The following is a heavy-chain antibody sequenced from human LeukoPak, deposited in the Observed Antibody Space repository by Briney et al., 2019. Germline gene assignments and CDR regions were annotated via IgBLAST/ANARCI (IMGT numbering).Heavy chain of an antibody. D-gene: IGHD3-10*02. CDR2: ISSSGSTM. V-gene: IGHV3-48*04. CDR1: GFTFSSYS. J-gene: IGHJ6*04. Sequence: GGSLRLSCAASGFTFSSYSMNWVRQAPGKGLEWVSYISSSGSTMYYTDSVKGRFTISRDNAKDSLYLQMNSLRAEDTAVYYCAELGITMIGGVWGKGTTVTISS. CDR3: AELGITMIGGV.